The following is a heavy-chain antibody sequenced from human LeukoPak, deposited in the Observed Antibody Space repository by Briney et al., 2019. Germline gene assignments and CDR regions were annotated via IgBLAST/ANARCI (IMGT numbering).Heavy chain of an antibody. CDR2: ISGSSDST. J-gene: IGHJ4*02. CDR1: GFTFSTYA. D-gene: IGHD3-10*01. Sequence: GGSLRLSCAASGFTFSTYAMSWVRQAPGKGLEWVSSISGSSDSTYYADAVKGRFTISRDNSKNTLYLQMNIPRAEDTAVYYCASGSYRLGDYWGQGTLVTVSS. V-gene: IGHV3-23*01. CDR3: ASGSYRLGDY.